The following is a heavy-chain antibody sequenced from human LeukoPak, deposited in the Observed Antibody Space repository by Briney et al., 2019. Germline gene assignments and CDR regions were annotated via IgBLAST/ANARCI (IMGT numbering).Heavy chain of an antibody. V-gene: IGHV3-9*01. CDR3: ARVGWNDGY. J-gene: IGHJ4*02. CDR2: ISWNSGSI. Sequence: GGSLRLSCAASGFTFDDYAMHWVRQAPGKGLEWVSGISWNSGSIGYADSVKGRFTISRDNAKNSLYLQMNSLRAEDTAVYYCARVGWNDGYWGQGTLVTVSS. D-gene: IGHD1-1*01. CDR1: GFTFDDYA.